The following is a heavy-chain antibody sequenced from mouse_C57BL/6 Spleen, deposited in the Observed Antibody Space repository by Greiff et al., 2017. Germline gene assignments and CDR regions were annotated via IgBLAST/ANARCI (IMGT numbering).Heavy chain of an antibody. V-gene: IGHV3-8*01. Sequence: EVKLQESGPGLAKPSQTLSLTCSVTGYSITSDYWNWIRKFPGNKLEYMGYISYSGSTYYNPSLKSRLSLTLNTSKNQNNLQLNSVTTEDTDTYDSERRIIITQVVATDWYFDVWGTGTTVTVSS. J-gene: IGHJ1*03. D-gene: IGHD1-1*01. CDR2: ISYSGST. CDR1: GYSITSDY. CDR3: ERRIIITQVVATDWYFDV.